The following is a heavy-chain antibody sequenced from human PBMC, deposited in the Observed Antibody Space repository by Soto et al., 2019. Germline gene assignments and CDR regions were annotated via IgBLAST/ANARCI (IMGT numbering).Heavy chain of an antibody. D-gene: IGHD6-19*01. CDR3: ARDGSGIAVAGSTPNFDY. CDR1: GFTFSSYG. V-gene: IGHV3-33*01. CDR2: IWYDGSNK. J-gene: IGHJ4*02. Sequence: QVQLVESGGGVVQPGRSLRLSCAASGFTFSSYGMHWVCQAPGKGLEWVAVIWYDGSNKYYADSVKGRFTISRDNSKNTLYLQMNSLRAEDTAVYYCARDGSGIAVAGSTPNFDYWGQGTLVTVSS.